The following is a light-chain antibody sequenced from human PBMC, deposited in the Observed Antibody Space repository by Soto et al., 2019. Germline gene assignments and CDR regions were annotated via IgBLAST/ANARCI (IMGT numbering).Light chain of an antibody. Sequence: QSALTQPASVSGSPGQSITISCTGTSSDVGGYNYVSWYQQHPGKAPKLMIYDVTKRPSGVPDRFSASKSGNTASLAISGLRAEDEADYYCSSYARSYTSYVFGTGTKLTVL. J-gene: IGLJ1*01. CDR3: SSYARSYTSYV. CDR1: SSDVGGYNY. V-gene: IGLV2-11*01. CDR2: DVT.